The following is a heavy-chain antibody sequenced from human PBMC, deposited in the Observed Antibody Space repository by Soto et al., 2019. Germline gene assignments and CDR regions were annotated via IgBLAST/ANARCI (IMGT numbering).Heavy chain of an antibody. CDR1: GYTFTSYD. Sequence: ASVKVSCKASGYTFTSYDINWVRQATGQGLEWMGWMNPNSGNTGYAQKFQGRVTMTRNTSISTAYMELSSLRSEDTAVYYCARAYSSSWYFALYNWFDPWGQGNLVTVSS. CDR2: MNPNSGNT. V-gene: IGHV1-8*01. CDR3: ARAYSSSWYFALYNWFDP. D-gene: IGHD6-13*01. J-gene: IGHJ5*02.